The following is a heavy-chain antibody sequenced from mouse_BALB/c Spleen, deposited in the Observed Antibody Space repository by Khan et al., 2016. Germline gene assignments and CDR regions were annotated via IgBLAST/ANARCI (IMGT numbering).Heavy chain of an antibody. J-gene: IGHJ2*01. CDR3: ARCNSYYDYDY. CDR2: IYPGDGDT. Sequence: QVQLKQSGAELARPGASVKLSCKASGYTFTTYWMQWVKQRPGQGLEWIGAIYPGDGDTRYTQKFKGKATLTADKSSSTAYMQLSSLASEDSAVYYCARCNSYYDYDYWGQGTTLTVSS. CDR1: GYTFTTYW. D-gene: IGHD2-4*01. V-gene: IGHV1-87*01.